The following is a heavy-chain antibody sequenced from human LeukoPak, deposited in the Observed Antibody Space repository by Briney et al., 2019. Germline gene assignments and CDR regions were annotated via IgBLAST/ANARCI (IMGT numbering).Heavy chain of an antibody. Sequence: WGSLRLSCAASGFTFSNYSMHWVRQTPGKGLEWVAVIWYDGSKKYYADSVKGRFTISRDDSKKKIYLQMNSLRAEDTAVYYCAKEGAVRDYYYMDVWGKGITVTVSS. CDR2: IWYDGSKK. V-gene: IGHV3-33*06. CDR3: AKEGAVRDYYYMDV. J-gene: IGHJ6*03. D-gene: IGHD4-23*01. CDR1: GFTFSNYS.